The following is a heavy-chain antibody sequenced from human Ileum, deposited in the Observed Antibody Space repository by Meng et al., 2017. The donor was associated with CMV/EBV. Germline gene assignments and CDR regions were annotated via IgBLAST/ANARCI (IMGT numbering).Heavy chain of an antibody. CDR2: MNPNSGDT. CDR1: GYTITSYH. V-gene: IGHV1-8*03. CDR3: ARGWGTTWP. D-gene: IGHD3-16*01. J-gene: IGHJ5*02. Sequence: KVSCKASGYTITSYHINLVRQATGQGLEWMGRMNPNSGDTDYAQKFQGRVTITRDTSITTAYMELSRLTSEDTAVYYCARGWGTTWPWGQGTLVTVSS.